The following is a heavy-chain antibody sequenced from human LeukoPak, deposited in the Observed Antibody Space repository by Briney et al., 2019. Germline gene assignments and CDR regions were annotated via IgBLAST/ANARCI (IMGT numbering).Heavy chain of an antibody. Sequence: ASVKVSRKASGYTFTGYYMHWVRQAPGQGLEWMGWINPNSGGTNYAQKFQGRVTMTRDTSVSTAYMELSRLTSDDTAVYFCARAIVVAGNSGGPDYWGQGTLVTVSS. CDR1: GYTFTGYY. CDR2: INPNSGGT. CDR3: ARAIVVAGNSGGPDY. J-gene: IGHJ4*02. D-gene: IGHD6-19*01. V-gene: IGHV1-2*02.